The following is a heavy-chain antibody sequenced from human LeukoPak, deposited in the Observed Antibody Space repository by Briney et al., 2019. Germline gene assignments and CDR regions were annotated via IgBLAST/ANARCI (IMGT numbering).Heavy chain of an antibody. CDR3: ARHLWFGESTAFDY. D-gene: IGHD3-10*01. CDR2: INHSGST. Sequence: IPSETLSLTCAVYGGSFSGYYWSWIRQPPGKGPEWIGEINHSGSTNYNPSLKSRVTISVDTSKNQFSLKLSSVTAADTAVYYCARHLWFGESTAFDYWGQGTLVTVSS. V-gene: IGHV4-34*01. J-gene: IGHJ4*02. CDR1: GGSFSGYY.